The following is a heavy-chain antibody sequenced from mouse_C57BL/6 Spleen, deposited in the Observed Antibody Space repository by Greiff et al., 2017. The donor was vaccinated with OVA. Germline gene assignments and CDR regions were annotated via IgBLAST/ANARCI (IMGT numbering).Heavy chain of an antibody. CDR2: IDPETGGT. V-gene: IGHV1-15*01. J-gene: IGHJ1*03. CDR3: TRRDYGSSYGYFDV. D-gene: IGHD1-1*01. Sequence: VQLQQSGAELVRPGASVTLSCKASGYTFTDYEMHWVKQTPVHGLEWIGAIDPETGGTAYNQKFKGKAILTAYKSSSTAYMELRSLTSEDSAVYYCTRRDYGSSYGYFDVWGTGTTVTVSS. CDR1: GYTFTDYE.